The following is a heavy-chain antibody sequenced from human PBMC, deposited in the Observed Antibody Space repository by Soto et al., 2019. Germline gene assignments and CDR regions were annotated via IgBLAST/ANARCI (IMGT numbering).Heavy chain of an antibody. CDR1: GGSISSSSYY. J-gene: IGHJ6*02. Sequence: TSETLSLTCTVSGGSISSSSYYWGGIGQPPGKGLVWIGSIYHSGSTYYNPSLKSRVTISVDTSKNQFPLKLSSVTAADTAVYYCARLVGLFGLTATHFLGMDVWGQGTTVTVSS. V-gene: IGHV4-39*01. D-gene: IGHD3-10*02. CDR3: ARLVGLFGLTATHFLGMDV. CDR2: IYHSGST.